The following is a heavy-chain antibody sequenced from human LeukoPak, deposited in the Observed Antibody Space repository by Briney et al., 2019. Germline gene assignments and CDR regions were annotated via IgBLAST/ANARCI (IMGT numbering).Heavy chain of an antibody. D-gene: IGHD3-10*01. J-gene: IGHJ6*03. CDR3: AKEVSWSGQGYYYYMDV. Sequence: PGGSLRLSCAASGFTFSSYGMSWVRQAPGKGLEWVSAISGSGGSTYYADSVKGRFTISRDNSKNTLYLQMNSLRAEDTAVYYCAKEVSWSGQGYYYYMDVWGKGTTVTVSS. CDR1: GFTFSSYG. V-gene: IGHV3-23*01. CDR2: ISGSGGST.